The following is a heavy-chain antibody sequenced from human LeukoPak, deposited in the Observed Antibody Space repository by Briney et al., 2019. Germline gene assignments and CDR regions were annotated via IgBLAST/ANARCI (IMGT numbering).Heavy chain of an antibody. CDR3: ASRECSSTSCYRSFDYYYYGMDV. D-gene: IGHD2-2*01. CDR1: GGTFSSYA. CDR2: IIPILGIA. J-gene: IGHJ6*02. V-gene: IGHV1-69*04. Sequence: GASVKVSCKASGGTFSSYAISWVRPAPGQGLEWMGRIIPILGIANYAQKFQGRVTITADKSTSTAYMELSSLRSEDTAVYCCASRECSSTSCYRSFDYYYYGMDVWGQGTTVTVSS.